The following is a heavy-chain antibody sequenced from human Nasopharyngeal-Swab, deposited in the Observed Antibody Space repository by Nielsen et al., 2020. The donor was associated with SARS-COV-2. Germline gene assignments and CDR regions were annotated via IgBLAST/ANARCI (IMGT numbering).Heavy chain of an antibody. CDR3: ARGRYCSSTSCSAGWFDP. CDR1: GGTFSSYA. D-gene: IGHD2-2*01. V-gene: IGHV1-69*13. CDR2: IIPIFGPA. J-gene: IGHJ5*02. Sequence: SVKVSCKASGGTFSSYAISWVRQAPGQGLEWMGGIIPIFGPANYAQKFQGRVTITADESTSTAYMELSSLRSEDTAVYYCARGRYCSSTSCSAGWFDPWGQGTLVTVSS.